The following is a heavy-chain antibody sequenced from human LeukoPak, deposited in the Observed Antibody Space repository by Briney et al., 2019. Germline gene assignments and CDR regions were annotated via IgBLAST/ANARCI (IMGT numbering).Heavy chain of an antibody. V-gene: IGHV3-11*03. J-gene: IGHJ4*02. Sequence: GGSLRLSCAASGFTFSDYYMSWIRQAPGKGLEWVSYVSSSSSYTNYADSVKGRFTISRDNAKNSLYLQMNSLRAEDTAVYYCARVASGDYFDYWGQGTLVTVSS. CDR1: GFTFSDYY. CDR3: ARVASGDYFDY. CDR2: VSSSSSYT.